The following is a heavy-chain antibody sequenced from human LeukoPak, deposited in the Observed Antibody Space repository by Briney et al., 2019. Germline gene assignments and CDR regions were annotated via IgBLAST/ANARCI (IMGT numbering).Heavy chain of an antibody. V-gene: IGHV3-23*01. D-gene: IGHD4-23*01. J-gene: IGHJ3*02. Sequence: GGSLRLSCAASGFTFSSYAMSWVRQAPGKGLEWVSAISGSGGSTYYADSVKGRFTISRDNSKNTLYLQMNSLRAKDTAVYYCAKDGHYIDYGGNSGGVHAFDIWGQGTMVTVSS. CDR3: AKDGHYIDYGGNSGGVHAFDI. CDR2: ISGSGGST. CDR1: GFTFSSYA.